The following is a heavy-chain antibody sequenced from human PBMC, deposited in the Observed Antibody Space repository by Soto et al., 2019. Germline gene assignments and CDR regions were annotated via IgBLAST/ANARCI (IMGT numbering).Heavy chain of an antibody. Sequence: RGSLRLSCAASGFAFMSYTMNWVRQAPGKGLEWVSSMTSSGAHIYHADSVKGRFTISRDNAKNSLYLQLDSLRAEDTAVYYCARDRYASYDSARGYPNDYWGRGSLVTVSS. V-gene: IGHV3-21*01. D-gene: IGHD3-16*01. CDR2: MTSSGAHI. CDR3: ARDRYASYDSARGYPNDY. CDR1: GFAFMSYT. J-gene: IGHJ4*02.